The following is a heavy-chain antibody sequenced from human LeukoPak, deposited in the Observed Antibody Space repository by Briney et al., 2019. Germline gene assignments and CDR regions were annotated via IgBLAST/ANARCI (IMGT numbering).Heavy chain of an antibody. V-gene: IGHV1-24*01. CDR3: ATDPRVRGVIIPYFDY. CDR2: FDPEDGET. Sequence: ASVKVSCKVSGYTLTELSMHWGRQAPGKGLEWMGGFDPEDGETIYAQKFQGRVTMTEDTSTDTAYMELSSLRSEDTAVYYCATDPRVRGVIIPYFDYWGQGTLVTVSS. D-gene: IGHD3-10*01. CDR1: GYTLTELS. J-gene: IGHJ4*02.